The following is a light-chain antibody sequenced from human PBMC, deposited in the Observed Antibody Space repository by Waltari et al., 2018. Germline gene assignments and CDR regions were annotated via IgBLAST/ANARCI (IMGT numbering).Light chain of an antibody. V-gene: IGKV1-33*01. J-gene: IGKJ1*01. CDR3: QQYDNPPWT. Sequence: DIQMTQSPSSLSASVGERVTITCRASQAINGYLSWYQQKPGQAPKSLIYAASTLETGVPSRFSGSGSGTDYILTISSLQPEDIATYYCQQYDNPPWTFGQGTKVEIK. CDR2: AAS. CDR1: QAINGY.